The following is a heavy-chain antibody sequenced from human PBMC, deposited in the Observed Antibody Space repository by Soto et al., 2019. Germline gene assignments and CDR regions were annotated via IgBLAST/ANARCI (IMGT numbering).Heavy chain of an antibody. D-gene: IGHD3-22*01. V-gene: IGHV1-18*01. Sequence: QVHLVQSGAEVKKPGASVKVSCKASGYTFTNYAISWVRQAPGQGLEWMGWISAYNGNTNYTQKLQGRVTMTTDTSTSTAYMELRSLRSGDTAVYYCAREVPYYYDTRGAFDIWGQGTMVTVSS. J-gene: IGHJ3*02. CDR1: GYTFTNYA. CDR2: ISAYNGNT. CDR3: AREVPYYYDTRGAFDI.